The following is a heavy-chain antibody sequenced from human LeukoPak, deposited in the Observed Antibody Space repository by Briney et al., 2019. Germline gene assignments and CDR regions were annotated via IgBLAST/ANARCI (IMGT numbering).Heavy chain of an antibody. V-gene: IGHV1-18*01. CDR1: GYTFTSYG. CDR3: ARGPLWFGEAINDY. Sequence: ATVKVSCKASGYTFTSYGISRVRQAPGQGLEWMGWISAYNGNTNYAQKLQGRVTMTTDTSTSTAYMELRSLRSDDTAVYYCARGPLWFGEAINDYWGQGTLVTVSS. J-gene: IGHJ4*02. D-gene: IGHD3-10*01. CDR2: ISAYNGNT.